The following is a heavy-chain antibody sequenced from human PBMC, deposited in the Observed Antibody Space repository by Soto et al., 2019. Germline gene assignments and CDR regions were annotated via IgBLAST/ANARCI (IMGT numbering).Heavy chain of an antibody. D-gene: IGHD3-22*01. CDR1: GGTFSSYA. V-gene: IGHV1-69*06. Sequence: SVKFSCKASGGTFSSYAVSWVRQAPGQGLEWMGGIIPIFGTANYAQKFQGRVTITADKSTSTAYMELSSLRSEDTAVYYCARDPYYYDSSGDNDAFDIWGQGTMVTVSS. CDR3: ARDPYYYDSSGDNDAFDI. CDR2: IIPIFGTA. J-gene: IGHJ3*02.